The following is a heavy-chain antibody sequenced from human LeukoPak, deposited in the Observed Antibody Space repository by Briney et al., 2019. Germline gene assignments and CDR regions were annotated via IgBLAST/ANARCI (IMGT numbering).Heavy chain of an antibody. V-gene: IGHV4-59*08. CDR3: ARLPYDILTGYLDAFDI. D-gene: IGHD3-9*01. Sequence: SETLSLTCTVSGGSISNYYWSWIRQPPGKGLEWIGYIYYSGSTNYNPSLKSRVTISVDTSKNQFSLKLSSVTAADTAVYYCARLPYDILTGYLDAFDIWGQGTMVTVSS. CDR1: GGSISNYY. CDR2: IYYSGST. J-gene: IGHJ3*02.